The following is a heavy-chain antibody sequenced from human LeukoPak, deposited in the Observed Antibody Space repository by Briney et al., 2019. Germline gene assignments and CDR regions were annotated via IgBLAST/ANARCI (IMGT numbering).Heavy chain of an antibody. D-gene: IGHD2-2*01. V-gene: IGHV3-7*01. CDR1: GFTFSSYW. CDR3: ARDGPQYLDCRSTSCYLDY. Sequence: GGSLRLSSAASGFTFSSYWVSWVRQAPGKGLEWVANIKQDGSEKYYVDSVKGRFTISRDNAKNSLYLQMNSLRAEDTAVYYCARDGPQYLDCRSTSCYLDYWGQGTLVTVSS. J-gene: IGHJ4*02. CDR2: IKQDGSEK.